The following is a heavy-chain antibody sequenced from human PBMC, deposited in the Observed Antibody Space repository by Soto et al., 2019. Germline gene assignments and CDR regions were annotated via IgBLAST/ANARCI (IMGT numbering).Heavy chain of an antibody. V-gene: IGHV1-8*01. CDR2: MNPNSGNT. Sequence: QVQLVQSGAEVKKPGASVKVSCKASGYTFTSYDINWVRQATGQGLEWMGWMNPNSGNTGYAQKFQGRVTMTRNTSISTAYMEMRSLRSEDTAVYYCARGTYPYWDYYYYYMDVWGKGTTVTVSS. CDR1: GYTFTSYD. J-gene: IGHJ6*03. CDR3: ARGTYPYWDYYYYYMDV. D-gene: IGHD2-15*01.